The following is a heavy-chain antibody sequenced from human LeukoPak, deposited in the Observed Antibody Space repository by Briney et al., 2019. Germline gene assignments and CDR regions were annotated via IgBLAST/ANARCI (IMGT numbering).Heavy chain of an antibody. CDR1: GFTFSSYA. J-gene: IGHJ3*02. CDR2: ISYDGSNK. D-gene: IGHD3-22*01. Sequence: GGSLRLSCAASGFTFSSYAMHWVRQAPGKGLEWVAVISYDGSNKYYADSVKGRFTISRDNSKNTLYLQMNSLRAEDTAVYYCARDTSFHYYDSSGEDGDAFDIWGQGTMVTVSS. CDR3: ARDTSFHYYDSSGEDGDAFDI. V-gene: IGHV3-30-3*01.